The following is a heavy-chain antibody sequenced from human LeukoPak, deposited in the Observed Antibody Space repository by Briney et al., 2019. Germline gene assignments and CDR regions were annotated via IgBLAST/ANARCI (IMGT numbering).Heavy chain of an antibody. D-gene: IGHD3-16*01. J-gene: IGHJ5*02. Sequence: GGSLRLSCAASGFIFTSNRMNWVRQAPGKGLEWVANIKHDGSEQIYVDSVKGRFTVSRDNAKDSVYLQMNSLRAEDTAVYYCTRGLGEHGGVSDRWGQGTLVIVS. CDR3: TRGLGEHGGVSDR. V-gene: IGHV3-7*01. CDR1: GFIFTSNR. CDR2: IKHDGSEQ.